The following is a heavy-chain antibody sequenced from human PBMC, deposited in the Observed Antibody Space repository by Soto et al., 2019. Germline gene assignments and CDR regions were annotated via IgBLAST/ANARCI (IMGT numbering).Heavy chain of an antibody. J-gene: IGHJ4*02. V-gene: IGHV3-9*01. CDR3: AKDKFIAVAGTRGFDY. D-gene: IGHD6-19*01. CDR1: GFTFDDYA. Sequence: GGSLRLSCAASGFTFDDYAMHWVRQAPGKGLEWVSGISWNSGSIGYADSVKGRFTISRDNAKNSLYLQMNSLRAEDTALYYCAKDKFIAVAGTRGFDYWGQGTLVTVSS. CDR2: ISWNSGSI.